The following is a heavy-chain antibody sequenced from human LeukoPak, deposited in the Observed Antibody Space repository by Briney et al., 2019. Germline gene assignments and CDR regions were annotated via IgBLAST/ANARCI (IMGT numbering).Heavy chain of an antibody. J-gene: IGHJ4*02. Sequence: GGSLRLSCAASGFTFSSYAMHWVRQAPGKGLEWVAVISYDGSNKYYADSVKGRFTISRDNSKNTLYLQMGSLRAEDMAVYYCAREYGSGTFDYWGQGTPVTVSS. V-gene: IGHV3-30*14. CDR3: AREYGSGTFDY. CDR2: ISYDGSNK. D-gene: IGHD3-10*01. CDR1: GFTFSSYA.